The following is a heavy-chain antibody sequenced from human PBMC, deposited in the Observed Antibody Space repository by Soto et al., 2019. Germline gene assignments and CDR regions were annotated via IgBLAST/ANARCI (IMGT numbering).Heavy chain of an antibody. CDR2: IYSGGST. D-gene: IGHD3-16*01. CDR1: GFTVSTNY. CDR3: ARDPWAADY. J-gene: IGHJ4*02. V-gene: IGHV3-66*01. Sequence: EVQLVESGGGLVQPGGSLRLSCAASGFTVSTNYMSWVRQAPGKGLEWVSGIYSGGSTFYADSVRGRFTISRDNSKNTLNLQMNSLRAEDTAVYYCARDPWAADYWGQGTLVTVSS.